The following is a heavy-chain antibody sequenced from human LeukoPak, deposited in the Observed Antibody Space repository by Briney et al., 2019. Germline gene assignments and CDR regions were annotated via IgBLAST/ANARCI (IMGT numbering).Heavy chain of an antibody. V-gene: IGHV3-30*18. CDR3: ANSPSIAAADTHY. CDR2: ISYDGSNK. J-gene: IGHJ4*02. D-gene: IGHD6-13*01. CDR1: GFTFSSYG. Sequence: GGSLRLSCAASGFTFSSYGMHWVRQAPGKGLEWVAVISYDGSNKYYADSVKGRFTISRDNSKNTLYLQMNSLRAEDTAVYYCANSPSIAAADTHYWGQGTLVTVSS.